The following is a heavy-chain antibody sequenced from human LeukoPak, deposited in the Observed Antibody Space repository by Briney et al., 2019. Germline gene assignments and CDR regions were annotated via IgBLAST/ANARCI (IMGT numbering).Heavy chain of an antibody. D-gene: IGHD3-3*01. Sequence: ASVRVSCKTSGYSFTDYYIHWVRQAPGQGLEWMGWINPKSGRTSSARKFQDRDTMTRDPSISTVYMDMAWLTSDDTAIYFCARADFVDAGPYLIGPWGQGTLVTVSS. CDR1: GYSFTDYY. CDR3: ARADFVDAGPYLIGP. V-gene: IGHV1-2*02. J-gene: IGHJ5*02. CDR2: INPKSGRT.